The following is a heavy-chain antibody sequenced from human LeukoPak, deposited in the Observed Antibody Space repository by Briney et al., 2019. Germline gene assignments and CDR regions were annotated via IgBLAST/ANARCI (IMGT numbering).Heavy chain of an antibody. Sequence: SETLSLTCTVSGGSISSSSYYWGWIRQPPGKGLEWIGSIYYSGSTYYNPSLKSRVTISVDTSKNQFSLKLSSVTAADTAVYYCASLVDTAMPADYWGQGTLVTVSS. CDR3: ASLVDTAMPADY. CDR1: GGSISSSSYY. J-gene: IGHJ4*02. V-gene: IGHV4-39*07. D-gene: IGHD5-18*01. CDR2: IYYSGST.